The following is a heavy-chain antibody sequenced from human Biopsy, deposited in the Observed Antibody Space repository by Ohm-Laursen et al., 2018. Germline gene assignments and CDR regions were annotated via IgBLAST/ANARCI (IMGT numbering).Heavy chain of an antibody. V-gene: IGHV1-46*01. CDR2: INPNNANT. CDR1: GYTFTSYY. J-gene: IGHJ4*02. Sequence: ASVKVSCKASGYTFTSYYLHWVRQAPGQGLEWMGRINPNNANTAYAQKFQGRITMTKDTSTSTVYMDLSSLTFDDSSVYYCARGPRGLVVITTTALYFDYWGQGNLVTVSS. D-gene: IGHD3-22*01. CDR3: ARGPRGLVVITTTALYFDY.